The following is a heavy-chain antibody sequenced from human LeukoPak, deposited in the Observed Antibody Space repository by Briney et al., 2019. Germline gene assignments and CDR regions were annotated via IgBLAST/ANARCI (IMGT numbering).Heavy chain of an antibody. Sequence: GASVKVSCKASGGTFSSYAISWVRQAPGQGLEWMGGIIPIFGTANYAQKFQGRVTITADKSTSTAYMELSSLRSEDTAVYYCARHRTRRAVPGENWFDPWGQGTLVTVSS. V-gene: IGHV1-69*06. CDR3: ARHRTRRAVPGENWFDP. CDR2: IIPIFGTA. D-gene: IGHD3-10*02. J-gene: IGHJ5*02. CDR1: GGTFSSYA.